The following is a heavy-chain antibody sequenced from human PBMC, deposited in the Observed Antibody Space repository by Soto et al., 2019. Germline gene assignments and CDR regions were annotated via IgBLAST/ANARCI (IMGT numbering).Heavy chain of an antibody. CDR1: AASFSKYY. V-gene: IGHV4-59*01. D-gene: IGHD3-16*01. CDR3: ASVTFGGIVLAH. Sequence: SETLSLTCTVSAASFSKYYWAWIRQPPGKGLEWIGYIYFNGNTKYNPSLEGRLTISIDTSKKEFSLKLTSVTAADAAVYYCASVTFGGIVLAHWGQGTLVTVSS. CDR2: IYFNGNT. J-gene: IGHJ4*02.